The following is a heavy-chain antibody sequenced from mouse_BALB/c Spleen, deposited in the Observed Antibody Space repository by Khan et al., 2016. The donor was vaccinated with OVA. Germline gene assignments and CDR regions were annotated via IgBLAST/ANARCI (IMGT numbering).Heavy chain of an antibody. CDR3: ARGSYSPWFAY. Sequence: VQLKQSGAELVRPGALVKLSCKASGFNIKDYYMHWVKQRPEQGLVWIGRIDPENGDTIYDPKFQGKASITSDTSSNTAYLQLSSLTSEDTAVYYCARGSYSPWFAYWGQGTLVTVSA. D-gene: IGHD2-12*01. V-gene: IGHV14-1*02. CDR1: GFNIKDYY. CDR2: IDPENGDT. J-gene: IGHJ3*01.